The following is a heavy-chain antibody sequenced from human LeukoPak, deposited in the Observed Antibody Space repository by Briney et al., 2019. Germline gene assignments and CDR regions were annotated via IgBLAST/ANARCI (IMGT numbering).Heavy chain of an antibody. CDR2: ISANNFDT. V-gene: IGHV3-43*02. J-gene: IGHJ4*02. CDR1: GFTFFDHA. D-gene: IGHD1-1*01. Sequence: GGSLRLSCSASGFTFFDHAMHWVRQAPGKGLEWISLISANNFDTYYADSVQGRFSVSRDNSKNSLFLQMDSLRAEDTGMYFCARDGPAGTDHWGQGTLVTVSS. CDR3: ARDGPAGTDH.